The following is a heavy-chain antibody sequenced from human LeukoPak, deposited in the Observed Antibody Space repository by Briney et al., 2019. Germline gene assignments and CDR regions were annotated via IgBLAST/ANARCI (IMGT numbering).Heavy chain of an antibody. CDR2: IYRSGSP. CDR3: ARGTYGYYMDV. V-gene: IGHV4-38-2*02. Sequence: SETLSLTCSGSNYSISNSLYWGWLRQPPGKGLEWIGSIYRSGSPFYNPSLKSRVTISLDTSKNQFSLKLSSVTAADTAVYFCARGTYGYYMDVWGKGTTVTVSS. J-gene: IGHJ6*03. D-gene: IGHD4-17*01. CDR1: NYSISNSLY.